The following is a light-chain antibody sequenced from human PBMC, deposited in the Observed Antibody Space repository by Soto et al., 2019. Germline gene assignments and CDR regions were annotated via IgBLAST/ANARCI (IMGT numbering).Light chain of an antibody. Sequence: QSALTQPASVSGSPGQSITISCTGTSSDVGASNYVSWYQQYPGMAPKLMIYDVRNRPSGVSNRFSGSKSGNTASLTISGLQAEDEADYYCASYTISSTPLYVFGTGTKVTVL. CDR1: SSDVGASNY. CDR2: DVR. CDR3: ASYTISSTPLYV. V-gene: IGLV2-14*03. J-gene: IGLJ1*01.